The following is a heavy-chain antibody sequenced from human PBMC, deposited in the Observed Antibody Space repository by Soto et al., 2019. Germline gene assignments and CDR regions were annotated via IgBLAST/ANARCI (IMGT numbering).Heavy chain of an antibody. CDR2: IIPIFGTA. D-gene: IGHD6-13*01. J-gene: IGHJ1*01. V-gene: IGHV1-69*01. CDR3: ASLRLAAAGVQH. CDR1: GGTFSSYA. Sequence: QVQLVQSGAEVKKPGSSVKVSCKASGGTFSSYAISWVRQAPGQGLEWMGGIIPIFGTANYAQKFQGRVTITADESTSTAYMELSSLISEYTAVYYCASLRLAAAGVQHWGQGTLVTVSS.